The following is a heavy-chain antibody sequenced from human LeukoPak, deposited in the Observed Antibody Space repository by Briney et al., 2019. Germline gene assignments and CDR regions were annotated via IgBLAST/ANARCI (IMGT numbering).Heavy chain of an antibody. Sequence: SETLSLTCTVSGGSISTYYWSWIRQPPGKGLEWLGHINYSGTTNYNPSLRSRVTISVDTSKNHFSLKLSSVTAADTAVYYCARPSTYYYDSSGHGAFDIWGQGTLVTVSS. J-gene: IGHJ3*02. CDR1: GGSISTYY. D-gene: IGHD3-22*01. CDR3: ARPSTYYYDSSGHGAFDI. CDR2: INYSGTT. V-gene: IGHV4-59*08.